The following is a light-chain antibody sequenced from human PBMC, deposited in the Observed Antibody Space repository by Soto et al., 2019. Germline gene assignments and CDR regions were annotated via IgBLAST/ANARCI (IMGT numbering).Light chain of an antibody. CDR3: AAWDDSLMVRV. CDR2: SNS. Sequence: QSVLTQPPSASGTPGQRVTISCSGSSSNIGSNTVNWYQQLPGTAPKLLIYSNSQRPSGVPDRFSGSKSGTSASLAISGLQSEDEADYYCAAWDDSLMVRVFGGGTKLTAL. J-gene: IGLJ2*01. CDR1: SSNIGSNT. V-gene: IGLV1-44*01.